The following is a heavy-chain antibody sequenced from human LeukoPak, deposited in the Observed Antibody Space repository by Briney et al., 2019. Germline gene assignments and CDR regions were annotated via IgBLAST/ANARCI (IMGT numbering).Heavy chain of an antibody. V-gene: IGHV4-59*01. CDR1: GGSISSYY. J-gene: IGHJ6*02. CDR3: ARGIVVVPAALHYANYYYYGMDV. Sequence: PSETLSLTCTVSGGSISSYYWSWIRQPPGKGLEWIGYIYYSGSTNYNPSLKSRVTISVDTSKNQFSLKLSSVTAADTAVYYCARGIVVVPAALHYANYYYYGMDVWGQGTTVTVSS. CDR2: IYYSGST. D-gene: IGHD2-2*01.